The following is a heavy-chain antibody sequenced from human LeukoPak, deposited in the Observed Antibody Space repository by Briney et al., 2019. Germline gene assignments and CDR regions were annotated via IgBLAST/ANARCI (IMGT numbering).Heavy chain of an antibody. CDR2: IIPILGIA. CDR3: ARDSGNGGNPHY. J-gene: IGHJ4*02. Sequence: ASVKVSCKASGGTFSSYAISWVRQAPGQGLEWMGRIIPILGIANYAQKFQGRVTITADKSTSTAYMELSSLRSEDTAVYYCARDSGNGGNPHYWGQGTLVTVSS. D-gene: IGHD4-23*01. V-gene: IGHV1-69*04. CDR1: GGTFSSYA.